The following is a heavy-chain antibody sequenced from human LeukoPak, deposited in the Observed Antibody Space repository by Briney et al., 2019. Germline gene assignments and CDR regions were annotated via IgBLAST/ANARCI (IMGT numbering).Heavy chain of an antibody. D-gene: IGHD6-25*01. CDR2: INHSGST. Sequence: SETLSLTCTVSGGSISSSTYYWGWIRQPPGKGLEWIGEINHSGSTNYNPSLKSRVTISVDTSKNQFSLKLSSVTAADTAVYYCARRGPTYYYYYMDVWGKGTTVTISS. V-gene: IGHV4-39*07. CDR3: ARRGPTYYYYYMDV. J-gene: IGHJ6*03. CDR1: GGSISSSTYY.